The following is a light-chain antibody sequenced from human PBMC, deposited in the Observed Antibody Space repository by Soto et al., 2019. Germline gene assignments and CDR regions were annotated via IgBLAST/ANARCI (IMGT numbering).Light chain of an antibody. CDR3: XXXXSSPYT. Sequence: EIVLTQSPATLSLSPGERATLSCGASQSVSSSYLAWYQQKPGLAPRLLIYDASSRATGIPDRFSGSGSGTDFTLTISRLEPAXXAXXXXXXXXSSPYTFGPGTKLEIK. CDR2: DAS. J-gene: IGKJ2*01. V-gene: IGKV3D-20*01. CDR1: QSVSSSY.